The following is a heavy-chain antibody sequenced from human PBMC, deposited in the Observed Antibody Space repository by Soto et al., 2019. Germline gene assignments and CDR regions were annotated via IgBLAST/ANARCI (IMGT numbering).Heavy chain of an antibody. CDR3: AGGGLWPRSHDFDY. CDR2: IYYSGRT. D-gene: IGHD3-16*01. V-gene: IGHV4-59*01. J-gene: IGHJ4*02. Sequence: SETLSLTCTVSGGSISSYYWSWIRQPPGKGLEWIGYIYYSGRTNYNPSLKSRVTISVDTSKNQFSLKLSSVTAADTAVYYCAGGGLWPRSHDFDYWAQEPLVTSPQ. CDR1: GGSISSYY.